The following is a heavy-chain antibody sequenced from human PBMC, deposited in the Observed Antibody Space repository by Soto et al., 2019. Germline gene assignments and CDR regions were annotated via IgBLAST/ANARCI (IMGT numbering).Heavy chain of an antibody. CDR3: ARHFYDSSGYYFALGLDV. D-gene: IGHD3-22*01. CDR2: IYYTGST. CDR1: GGSIGSHY. J-gene: IGHJ6*02. V-gene: IGHV4-59*11. Sequence: SETLSLTCTDSGGSIGSHYWSWIRQPPGKGLEWIGHIYYTGSTNYNPSLKSRVTISIDTSENQFSLKLHSGTATDTAVYYCARHFYDSSGYYFALGLDVWGQGTTVTVSS.